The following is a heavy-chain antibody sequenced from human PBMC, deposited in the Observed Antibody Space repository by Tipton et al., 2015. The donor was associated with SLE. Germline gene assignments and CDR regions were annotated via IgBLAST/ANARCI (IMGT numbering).Heavy chain of an antibody. Sequence: TLSLTCTVSGGSISGYYWSWIRQPPGKGLEWIGYIYYSGSTYYNPSLKSRVTISVDTSKNQSSLKLSSVTAADTAVYYCAGITMVQGVTPWGQGTLVTVSS. CDR1: GGSISGYY. CDR3: AGITMVQGVTP. V-gene: IGHV4-59*04. CDR2: IYYSGST. D-gene: IGHD3-10*01. J-gene: IGHJ5*02.